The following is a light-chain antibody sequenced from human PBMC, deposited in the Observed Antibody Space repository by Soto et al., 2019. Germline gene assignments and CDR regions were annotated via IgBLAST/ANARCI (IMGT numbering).Light chain of an antibody. CDR2: DVS. V-gene: IGLV2-11*01. CDR1: SSDVGGYNY. CDR3: CSYAGSYTHYV. Sequence: QSVLTQPRSVSGSPGQSITISCTGTSSDVGGYNYVSWYRQHPGKAPKLMIYDVSKRPSGVPDRFSGSKSGNTASLTISGLQAEDEAAYYCCSYAGSYTHYVFGTGTKLTVL. J-gene: IGLJ1*01.